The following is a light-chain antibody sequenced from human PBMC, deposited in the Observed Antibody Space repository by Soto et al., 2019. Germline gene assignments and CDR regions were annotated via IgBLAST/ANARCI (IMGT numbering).Light chain of an antibody. V-gene: IGKV1-9*01. Sequence: DIQLTQSQSFLSASVGDRVTITCRASQGISSYLAWYQQKPGKAPQLLIYAASTLQSGVPSRFSGSGSGTEFTLTISSLQPEDFATYYCQQLNSYPRTFGPGTKVDIK. CDR2: AAS. J-gene: IGKJ3*01. CDR3: QQLNSYPRT. CDR1: QGISSY.